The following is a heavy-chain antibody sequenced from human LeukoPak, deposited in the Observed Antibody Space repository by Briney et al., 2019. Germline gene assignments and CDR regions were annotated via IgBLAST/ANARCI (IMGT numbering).Heavy chain of an antibody. J-gene: IGHJ4*02. V-gene: IGHV3-23*01. CDR2: ISGSGGST. Sequence: GGSLRLSCAASGFTFSSYAMSWVRQAPGKGLEWVSAISGSGGSTYYADSVQGRFTISRDNSKNTLYLQMNSLRAEDTAVYYCAKTTERRPALSSGWLFFDYWGQGTLVTVSS. D-gene: IGHD6-19*01. CDR1: GFTFSSYA. CDR3: AKTTERRPALSSGWLFFDY.